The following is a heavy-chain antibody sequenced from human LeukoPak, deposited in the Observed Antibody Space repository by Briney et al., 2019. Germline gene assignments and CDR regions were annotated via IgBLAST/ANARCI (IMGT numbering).Heavy chain of an antibody. Sequence: ASVKVSCKASGYSFTAYDINWVRQATGQGLEWIGYINPNTGLTEYAQKFQGRVSLTRDTSITTAYMELNPFTSEDTAVYYCATTLRNNPPWGQGTLITVSS. D-gene: IGHD1-14*01. CDR3: ATTLRNNPP. CDR2: INPNTGLT. V-gene: IGHV1-8*01. J-gene: IGHJ5*02. CDR1: GYSFTAYD.